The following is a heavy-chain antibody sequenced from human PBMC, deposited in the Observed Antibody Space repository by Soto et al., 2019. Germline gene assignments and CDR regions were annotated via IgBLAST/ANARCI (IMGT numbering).Heavy chain of an antibody. D-gene: IGHD2-8*01. J-gene: IGHJ4*02. Sequence: ASVKVSCKASGFTFTSSAFQWVRQARGQRLEWIGWIAVGSGYTNYAQRFQDRVTPTRDMSTATTYMELSRLTSEDTAIHYCAADATAWQQMVPSDYWGQGTLVTVS. CDR3: AADATAWQQMVPSDY. V-gene: IGHV1-58*01. CDR2: IAVGSGYT. CDR1: GFTFTSSA.